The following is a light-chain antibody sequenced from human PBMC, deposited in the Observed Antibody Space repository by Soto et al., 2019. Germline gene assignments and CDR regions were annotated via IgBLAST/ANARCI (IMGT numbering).Light chain of an antibody. V-gene: IGKV1-39*01. J-gene: IGKJ2*01. CDR2: AAS. Sequence: DIQMTQSPSSLSASVGDRVTITCRASQSISSYLNWYQQKPGKAPKLLIYAASSLQSGVTSRFSGSGSGTDVTLTISSLQHEDFATYYCQQRYSTPRKTFGQGTKLEIK. CDR3: QQRYSTPRKT. CDR1: QSISSY.